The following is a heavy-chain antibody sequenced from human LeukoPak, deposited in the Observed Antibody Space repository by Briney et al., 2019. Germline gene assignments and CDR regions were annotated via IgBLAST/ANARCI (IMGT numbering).Heavy chain of an antibody. CDR3: ARDPAGYSSLY. J-gene: IGHJ4*02. Sequence: SETLSLTCTVSGGSISSGGYYWSWIRQPPGKGLEWIGYIYHSGSTYYNPSLKSRVTISVDRSKNRFSLKLSSVTAADTAVYYCARDPAGYSSLYWGQGTLVTVSS. CDR1: GGSISSGGYY. CDR2: IYHSGST. D-gene: IGHD6-13*01. V-gene: IGHV4-30-2*01.